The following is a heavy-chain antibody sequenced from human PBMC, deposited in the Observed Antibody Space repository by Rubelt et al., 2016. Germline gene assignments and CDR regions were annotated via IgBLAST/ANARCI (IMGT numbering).Heavy chain of an antibody. Sequence: ELQLVESGGGLVQPGGSLRLSCAASRLTFSSYWMHWVRQAPGKGLVWVSRINSDGSITSHADSVKGRFTISRDNAKNKLYLQMTSLRAEDTAVYYCARSEMDGDYVTYWGQGTLVTVSS. CDR2: INSDGSIT. D-gene: IGHD4-17*01. CDR3: ARSEMDGDYVTY. V-gene: IGHV3-74*01. J-gene: IGHJ4*02. CDR1: RLTFSSYW.